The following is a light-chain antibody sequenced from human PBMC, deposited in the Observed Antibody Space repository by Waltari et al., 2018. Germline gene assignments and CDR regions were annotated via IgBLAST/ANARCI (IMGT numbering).Light chain of an antibody. J-gene: IGKJ1*01. Sequence: DIQMTQSPTSLSASVGDRVTITCRASQSISPYLNWYQQKPGKAPNLLIHTASTLESGVPSGFSGGGSGTEFTLTISSLQPEDSATYFCQQNYSPPGTFGQGTKVEI. CDR2: TAS. CDR3: QQNYSPPGT. CDR1: QSISPY. V-gene: IGKV1-39*01.